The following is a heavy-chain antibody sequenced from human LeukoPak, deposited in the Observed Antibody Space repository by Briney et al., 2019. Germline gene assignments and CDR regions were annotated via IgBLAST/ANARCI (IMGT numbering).Heavy chain of an antibody. CDR3: ARGNSITMVRGVIFDP. V-gene: IGHV4-39*01. J-gene: IGHJ5*02. CDR2: IYYSGST. D-gene: IGHD3-10*01. Sequence: SETLSLTCTVSGGSISSSSYYWGWIRQPPGRGLEWIGSIYYSGSTYYNPSLKSRVTISVDTSKNQFSLKLSSVTAADTAVYYCARGNSITMVRGVIFDPWGQGTLVTVSS. CDR1: GGSISSSSYY.